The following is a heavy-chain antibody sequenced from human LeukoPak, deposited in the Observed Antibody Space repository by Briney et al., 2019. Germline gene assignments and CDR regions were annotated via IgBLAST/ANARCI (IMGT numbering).Heavy chain of an antibody. D-gene: IGHD3-16*01. Sequence: GGSLRLSCAASGFTFSSYAMSWVHQAPGKGLEWVSTVSGSGGSTYYADSVKGRFTISRDNSKNTLYLQMNSLRAEDTAVYYCAKDIWGASTDYWGQGTLVTVSS. J-gene: IGHJ4*02. CDR2: VSGSGGST. V-gene: IGHV3-23*01. CDR3: AKDIWGASTDY. CDR1: GFTFSSYA.